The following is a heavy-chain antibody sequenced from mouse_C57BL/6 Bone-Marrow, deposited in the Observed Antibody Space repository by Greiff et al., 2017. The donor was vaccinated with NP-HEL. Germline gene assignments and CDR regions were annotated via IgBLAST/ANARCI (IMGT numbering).Heavy chain of an antibody. V-gene: IGHV5-2*01. CDR3: ARHSGYYGAMDY. CDR2: INSDGGST. D-gene: IGHD2-3*01. J-gene: IGHJ4*01. Sequence: EVKLQESGGGLVQPGESLKLSCESNEYEFPSHDMSWVRKTPEKRLELVAAINSDGGSTYYPDTMERRFIISRDNTKKTRYLQMSSLRSEDTALYYCARHSGYYGAMDYWGQGTSVTVSS. CDR1: EYEFPSHD.